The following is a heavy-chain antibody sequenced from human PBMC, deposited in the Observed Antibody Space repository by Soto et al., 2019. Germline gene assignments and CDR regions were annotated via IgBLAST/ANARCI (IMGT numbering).Heavy chain of an antibody. CDR1: GGSVSSGIYY. CDR3: AREVATAMLVWFDP. Sequence: SETLSLTCTVSGGSVSSGIYYWSWIQHPPGKGLEWIGYIYYSGITNYNPSLKSRVTISVDTSKNHFSLKLSSVTAAATAVYYCAREVATAMLVWFDPCGQRSLVGVSS. J-gene: IGHJ5*02. V-gene: IGHV4-61*01. CDR2: IYYSGIT. D-gene: IGHD5-18*01.